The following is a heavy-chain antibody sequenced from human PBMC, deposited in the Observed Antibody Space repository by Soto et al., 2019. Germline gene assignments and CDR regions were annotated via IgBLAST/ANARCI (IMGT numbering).Heavy chain of an antibody. CDR3: ARCTVDTIVTSGWCHYLDP. CDR2: VSGSGGTT. Sequence: EVQLLDSGGGLVQPGGSLRLSCAASGFTFSSSAMSWVRQAPGMGLEWVSAVSGSGGTTYYADSVRGRFTISRDNSKNTLYLQMNSLRAEDTAIYFCARCTVDTIVTSGWCHYLDPWGQGTLVTVSS. J-gene: IGHJ5*02. D-gene: IGHD6-19*01. CDR1: GFTFSSSA. V-gene: IGHV3-23*01.